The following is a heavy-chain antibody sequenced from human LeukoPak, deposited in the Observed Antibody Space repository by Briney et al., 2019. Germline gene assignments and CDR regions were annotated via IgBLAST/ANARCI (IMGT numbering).Heavy chain of an antibody. CDR1: GGSISSSSYY. V-gene: IGHV4-39*07. CDR2: IYYSGST. D-gene: IGHD2-2*01. J-gene: IGHJ5*02. CDR3: ARRVPAAWNWFDP. Sequence: SETLSLTCTVSGGSISSSSYYWGWIRQPPGKGLEWIGSIYYSGSTYYNPSLKSRVTISVDTSKNQFSLELSSVTAADTAVYYCARRVPAAWNWFDPWGQGTLVTVSS.